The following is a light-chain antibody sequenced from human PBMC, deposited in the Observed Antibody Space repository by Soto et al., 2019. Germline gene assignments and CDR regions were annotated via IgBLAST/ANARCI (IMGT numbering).Light chain of an antibody. Sequence: QSVLTQPASVSGSPGQSITISCTGTRSDVGGYNYVSWYQQKTGKAPKLVIYDVYNRPLGVSSRFSGSKSGNTASLTISGLHAEDDADYYCFSFTSSRARVFGGGTKLTVL. V-gene: IGLV2-14*01. J-gene: IGLJ3*02. CDR2: DVY. CDR1: RSDVGGYNY. CDR3: FSFTSSRARV.